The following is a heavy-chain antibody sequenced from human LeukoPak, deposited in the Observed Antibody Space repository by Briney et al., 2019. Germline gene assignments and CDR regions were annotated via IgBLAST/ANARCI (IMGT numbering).Heavy chain of an antibody. V-gene: IGHV1-2*02. CDR2: INPNSGGT. J-gene: IGHJ4*02. CDR1: GYTFTGYY. CDR3: ARGGLLRYFDWLFDY. D-gene: IGHD3-9*01. Sequence: ASVKVSCKASGYTFTGYYMHWVRQAPGQGLEWMGWINPNSGGTNYAQKFQGRVTMTRDTSISTAYMELSRLRSDDTAVYYCARGGLLRYFDWLFDYRGQGTLVTVSS.